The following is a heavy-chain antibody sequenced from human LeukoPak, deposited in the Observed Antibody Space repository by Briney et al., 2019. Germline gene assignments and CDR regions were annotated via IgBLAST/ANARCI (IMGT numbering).Heavy chain of an antibody. CDR3: ARAPFQRGYYFDY. J-gene: IGHJ4*02. Sequence: SETLSLTCTVSGGSISSYYWSWIRQPPGKGLEWIGYIYYSGSTNYNPSLKSRVTISLDTSKNQFSLKLSSVTAADTAVYYCARAPFQRGYYFDYWGQGTLVTVSS. CDR1: GGSISSYY. CDR2: IYYSGST. D-gene: IGHD2/OR15-2a*01. V-gene: IGHV4-59*01.